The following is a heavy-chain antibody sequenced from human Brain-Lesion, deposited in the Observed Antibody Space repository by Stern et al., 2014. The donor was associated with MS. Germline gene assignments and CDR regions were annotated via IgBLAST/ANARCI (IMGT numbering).Heavy chain of an antibody. CDR3: ARDDHRDSSGHYAPFDY. CDR2: INGVDDKT. D-gene: IGHD3-22*01. Sequence: VQLVESGAEVKKPGAPVKVSCKASGYTFIRYAMQWVRQAPGQRLEWMGRINGVDDKTKYSHKFQGRVTITRDTSANTVYMELSSLRSEDTAVYYCARDDHRDSSGHYAPFDYWGQGTRVTVSS. V-gene: IGHV1-3*01. J-gene: IGHJ4*02. CDR1: GYTFIRYA.